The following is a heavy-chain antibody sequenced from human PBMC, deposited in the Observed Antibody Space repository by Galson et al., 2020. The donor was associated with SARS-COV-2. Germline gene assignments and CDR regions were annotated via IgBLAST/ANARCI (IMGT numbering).Heavy chain of an antibody. V-gene: IGHV3-48*04. CDR2: ISGSRSTI. CDR1: GFTFSTYS. D-gene: IGHD1-26*01. Sequence: GESLKISCAASGFTFSTYSMNWFRQAPGKGLEWVSYISGSRSTIYYADSVKGRFTISRDDAKSSLYLQMNSLRADDTAVYYCAREGLGSTYYRDYWGQGTLVTVSS. CDR3: AREGLGSTYYRDY. J-gene: IGHJ4*02.